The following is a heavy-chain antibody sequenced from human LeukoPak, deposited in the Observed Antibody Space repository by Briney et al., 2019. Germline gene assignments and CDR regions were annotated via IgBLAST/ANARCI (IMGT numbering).Heavy chain of an antibody. Sequence: SETLSLTCTVSGGSISSYYWSWIRQPPGKGLEWIAYMYYSGSTNYNPSLKSRATISVDTSKNQFSLKLNSVTATDTAVYYCASNPMIVVVNDAFDIWGQGTMVTVSS. CDR3: ASNPMIVVVNDAFDI. CDR2: MYYSGST. V-gene: IGHV4-59*12. CDR1: GGSISSYY. D-gene: IGHD3-22*01. J-gene: IGHJ3*02.